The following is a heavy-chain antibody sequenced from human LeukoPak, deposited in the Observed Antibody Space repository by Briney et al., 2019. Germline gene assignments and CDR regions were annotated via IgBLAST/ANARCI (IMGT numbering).Heavy chain of an antibody. CDR2: INPNSGGT. J-gene: IGHJ4*02. Sequence: ASVKVSCKASGYTFTGSYMHWVRQAPGQGLEWMGWINPNSGGTNNAQKFQGRVTMTRDTSISTAYMELSRLRSDDTAVYYCARPRQSRDGYRNWGQGTLVTVSS. CDR3: ARPRQSRDGYRN. V-gene: IGHV1-2*02. D-gene: IGHD5-24*01. CDR1: GYTFTGSY.